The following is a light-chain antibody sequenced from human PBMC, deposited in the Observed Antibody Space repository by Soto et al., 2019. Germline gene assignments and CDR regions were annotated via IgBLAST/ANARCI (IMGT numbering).Light chain of an antibody. CDR2: DNS. V-gene: IGLV1-51*01. Sequence: QSVLTQPPSVSAAPGQKVTISCSGSSSNIGNNYVSWYQQLPGTAPKLLIYDNSKRPSGIPDRFSGSKSGTSATLGITGLQTGDEVDYYCGTWDSSLSAGVFGGGTMLTVL. CDR3: GTWDSSLSAGV. J-gene: IGLJ2*01. CDR1: SSNIGNNY.